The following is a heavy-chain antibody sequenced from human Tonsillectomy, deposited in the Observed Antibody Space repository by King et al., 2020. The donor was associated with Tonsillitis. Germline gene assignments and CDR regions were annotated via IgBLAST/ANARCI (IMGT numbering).Heavy chain of an antibody. CDR3: ARVRSYYDFWSGQTVTDAFDI. CDR2: INPSGGST. CDR1: GYTFTSYY. V-gene: IGHV1-46*03. Sequence: QLVQSGAEVKKPGASVKVSCKASGYTFTSYYMYWVRQAPGQGLEWMGIINPSGGSTSYAQKFQGRVTMTRDTSTSTVYMELSSLRSEDTAVYYCARVRSYYDFWSGQTVTDAFDIWGQGTMVTVSS. J-gene: IGHJ3*02. D-gene: IGHD3-3*01.